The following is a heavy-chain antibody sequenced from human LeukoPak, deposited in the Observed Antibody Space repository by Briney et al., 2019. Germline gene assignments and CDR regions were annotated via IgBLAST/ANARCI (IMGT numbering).Heavy chain of an antibody. CDR1: GGSFSGYY. Sequence: PSETLSLTCAVYGGSFSGYYWSWIRQPPGKGLEWTGEINHSGSTNYNPSLKSRVTISVDTSKNQFSLKLSSVTAADTAVYYCARGRPYYDILTGYYPRFDYWGQGTLVTVSS. D-gene: IGHD3-9*01. V-gene: IGHV4-34*01. CDR3: ARGRPYYDILTGYYPRFDY. J-gene: IGHJ4*02. CDR2: INHSGST.